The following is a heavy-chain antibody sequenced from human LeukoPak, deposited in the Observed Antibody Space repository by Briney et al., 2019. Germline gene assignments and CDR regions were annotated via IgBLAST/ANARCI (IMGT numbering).Heavy chain of an antibody. CDR2: MNPNSGNT. J-gene: IGHJ4*02. CDR3: ASVGPLLFGGPQGMRDY. CDR1: GYTFTSYD. D-gene: IGHD4-23*01. Sequence: ASVKVSCKASGYTFTSYDINWVRQPTGQGLEWMGWMNPNSGNTGYAQKFQGRVTMTRNTSISTAYMGLSSLRSEDTAVYYCASVGPLLFGGPQGMRDYWGQGTLVTVSS. V-gene: IGHV1-8*01.